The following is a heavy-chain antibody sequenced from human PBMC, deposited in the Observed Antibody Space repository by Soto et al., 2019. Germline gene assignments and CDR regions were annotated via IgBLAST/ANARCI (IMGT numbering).Heavy chain of an antibody. CDR2: IIPMSGTP. V-gene: IGHV1-69*19. CDR3: AITPGGSHHALYLMDV. CDR1: GESFSDFA. Sequence: QVQLVQSGAEVRKPGSSVKVSCKSSGESFSDFAISWVRQAPGKGLEWMGGIIPMSGTPNYAQRFQGRDLITADVSTKTAYMNLTNMRYEYTGVYYCAITPGGSHHALYLMDVCGQGTTVTVSS. D-gene: IGHD3-10*01. J-gene: IGHJ6*02.